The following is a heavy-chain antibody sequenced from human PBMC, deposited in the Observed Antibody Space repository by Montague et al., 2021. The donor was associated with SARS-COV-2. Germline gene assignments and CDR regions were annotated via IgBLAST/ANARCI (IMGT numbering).Heavy chain of an antibody. CDR1: GGSISSNNNY. CDR3: ARSTATFGESHNWFAP. J-gene: IGHJ5*02. D-gene: IGHD3-10*01. V-gene: IGHV4-39*01. CDR2: IYYSGTT. Sequence: SETLSLTCTVSGGSISSNNNYWGWIRQSAGKGLEWIGSIYYSGTTYYSPSLKSRVTISVDTSKNQFSLRLSSVTATDTSVYYCARSTATFGESHNWFAPWGQGTLVIVSS.